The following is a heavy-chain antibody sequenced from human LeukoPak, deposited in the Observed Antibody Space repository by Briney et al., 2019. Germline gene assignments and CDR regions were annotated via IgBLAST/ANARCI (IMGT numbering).Heavy chain of an antibody. Sequence: GGSLRLSCAASGFTFSTYGMHWVRQAPGKGLEWVAVISYDGSNKYYADSVKGRCTISRDNSKNTLYLQMNSLRAEDTAVYYCARAHLLGRTDWGQGTLVTVSS. J-gene: IGHJ4*02. CDR3: ARAHLLGRTD. CDR2: ISYDGSNK. V-gene: IGHV3-30*03. D-gene: IGHD1-1*01. CDR1: GFTFSTYG.